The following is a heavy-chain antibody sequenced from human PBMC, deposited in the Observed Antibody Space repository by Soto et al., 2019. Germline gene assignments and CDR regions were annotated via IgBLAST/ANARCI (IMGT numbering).Heavy chain of an antibody. J-gene: IGHJ6*02. D-gene: IGHD6-19*01. V-gene: IGHV3-53*02. CDR2: IYSGGST. CDR3: ARTIAVAHYGMDV. CDR1: GFTVSSNY. Sequence: EVQLVETGGGLIQPGGSLRLSCAASGFTVSSNYMSWVRQAPGKGLEWVSVIYSGGSTYYADSVKGRFTISRDNSKNTLYLQMTSLRAEDTAVYYCARTIAVAHYGMDVWGQGTTVTVSS.